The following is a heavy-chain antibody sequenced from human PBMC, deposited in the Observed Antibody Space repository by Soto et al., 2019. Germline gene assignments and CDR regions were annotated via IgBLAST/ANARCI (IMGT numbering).Heavy chain of an antibody. CDR1: GGSFSGYY. CDR2: INHSGST. CDR3: ARSSTPGDFDY. V-gene: IGHV4-34*01. Sequence: PSETLSLTCAVYGGSFSGYYLSWIRQPPGKGLEWIGEINHSGSTNYNPSLKSRVTISVDTSKNQFSLKLSSVTAADTAVYYCARSSTPGDFDYWGQGTLVTVSS. J-gene: IGHJ4*02.